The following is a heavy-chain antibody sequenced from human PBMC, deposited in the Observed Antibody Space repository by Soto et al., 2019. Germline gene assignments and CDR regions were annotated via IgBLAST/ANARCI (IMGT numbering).Heavy chain of an antibody. CDR2: ISYSGSI. CDR1: GDSISSRGHY. Sequence: QLQLQESGPGLVKPSETLSLSCAVSGDSISSRGHYWGWIRQPPGKGLEWIGGISYSGSISYNPSLETRVPIPVDTSSRHFSLTLLSVTAADTALYSCARQSYDSSIYFDSWGRGTLVTVSS. J-gene: IGHJ4*02. CDR3: ARQSYDSSIYFDS. D-gene: IGHD3-22*01. V-gene: IGHV4-39*01.